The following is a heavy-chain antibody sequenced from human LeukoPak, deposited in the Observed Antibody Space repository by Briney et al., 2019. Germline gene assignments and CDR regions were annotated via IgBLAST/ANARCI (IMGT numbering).Heavy chain of an antibody. V-gene: IGHV4-61*02. CDR1: GGSISSGDYY. D-gene: IGHD2-8*01. Sequence: PSQTLSLTCTVSGGSISSGDYYWSWIRQPAGKGLEWIGRIYTSGSTIYNPSLKSRVTMSIDTSKNQFSLKLNSVTAADTAVHYCARDLYGDWYFDLWGRGTLVTVSS. CDR3: ARDLYGDWYFDL. J-gene: IGHJ2*01. CDR2: IYTSGST.